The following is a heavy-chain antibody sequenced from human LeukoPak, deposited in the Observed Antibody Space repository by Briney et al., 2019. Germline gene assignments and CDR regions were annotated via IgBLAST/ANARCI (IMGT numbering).Heavy chain of an antibody. CDR2: INHSGST. CDR1: GGSFSGYY. Sequence: SETLSLTCAVYGGSFSGYYWSWIRQPPGKGLEWIGEINHSGSTNYNPSLKSRVTISVDTSKNQFSLKLSSVTAADTAVYYCARAPYYYDSSGQLDYWGQGTLVTVSS. V-gene: IGHV4-34*01. D-gene: IGHD3-22*01. J-gene: IGHJ4*02. CDR3: ARAPYYYDSSGQLDY.